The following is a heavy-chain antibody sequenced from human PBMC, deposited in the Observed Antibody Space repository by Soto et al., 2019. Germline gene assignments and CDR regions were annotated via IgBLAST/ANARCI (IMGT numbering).Heavy chain of an antibody. CDR2: INHSGST. CDR3: ARDKITGLFDY. D-gene: IGHD2-8*02. Sequence: QVQLQHWGAGLLKPSETLSLTCAVYGGSFSAYDWTWIRQPPGTGLEWIGEINHSGSTNYNPSLKSRVTISVDTSKNQFSLKLTSVTAADTAVYYCARDKITGLFDYWGQGTLVTVSS. V-gene: IGHV4-34*01. CDR1: GGSFSAYD. J-gene: IGHJ4*02.